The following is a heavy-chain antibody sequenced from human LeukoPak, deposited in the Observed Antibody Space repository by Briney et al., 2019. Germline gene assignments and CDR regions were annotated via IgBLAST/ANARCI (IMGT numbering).Heavy chain of an antibody. Sequence: GASVKVSCKASGYTFTSYGISWVRQAPGQGLEWMGWISAYNGNTNYAQKLQGRVTITADESTSTAYMELSSLRSEDTAVYYCARSPSSWTYHFDYWGQGTLVTVSS. CDR3: ARSPSSWTYHFDY. V-gene: IGHV1-18*01. D-gene: IGHD6-13*01. J-gene: IGHJ4*02. CDR1: GYTFTSYG. CDR2: ISAYNGNT.